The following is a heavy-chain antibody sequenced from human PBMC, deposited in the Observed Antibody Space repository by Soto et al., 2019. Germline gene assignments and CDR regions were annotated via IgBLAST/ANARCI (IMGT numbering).Heavy chain of an antibody. CDR1: GGSFSGYY. CDR3: ARPSWLRFYFDY. Sequence: SETLSLTCAVYGGSFSGYYWGWIRQPPGKGLEWIGEINHSGSTNYNPSLKSRVTISVDTSKNQFSLKLSSVTAADTAVYYCARPSWLRFYFDYWGHGTLVTVSS. J-gene: IGHJ4*01. V-gene: IGHV4-34*01. D-gene: IGHD6-19*01. CDR2: INHSGST.